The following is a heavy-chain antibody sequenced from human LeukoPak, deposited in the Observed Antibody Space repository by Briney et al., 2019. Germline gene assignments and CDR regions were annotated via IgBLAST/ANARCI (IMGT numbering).Heavy chain of an antibody. J-gene: IGHJ4*02. CDR2: INQDVSRI. CDR3: ARLKDDVTKFDY. V-gene: IGHV3-7*01. Sequence: GRSLRLSCAGSGFSFSRYWMAWVRQAPGKGLEWVASINQDVSRIHYVDSVKGRFPISRDNAKSSLFLQMTSLRVEDTAVYYCARLKDDVTKFDYWSQGTLVTVCS. D-gene: IGHD2-8*01. CDR1: GFSFSRYW.